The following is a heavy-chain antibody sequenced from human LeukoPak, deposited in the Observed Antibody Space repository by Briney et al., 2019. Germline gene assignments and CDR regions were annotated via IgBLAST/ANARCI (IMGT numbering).Heavy chain of an antibody. CDR1: DGTSDAYY. CDR3: ATSPQYTGYDWGWFSDYYIDA. CDR2: INLSVSP. V-gene: IGHV4-34*08. Sequence: PSETLSLTCAVYDGTSDAYYGSWIRQSPGKGMEWIGEINLSVSPNYTPSLKGRVTLSIGPSKNHFSLKLTSVTAADTGVYYCATSPQYTGYDWGWFSDYYIDAWGPGTTVTVSS. D-gene: IGHD1-1*01. J-gene: IGHJ6*03.